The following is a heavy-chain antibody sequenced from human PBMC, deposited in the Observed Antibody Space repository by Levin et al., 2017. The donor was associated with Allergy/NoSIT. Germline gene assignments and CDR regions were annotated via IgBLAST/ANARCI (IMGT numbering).Heavy chain of an antibody. D-gene: IGHD3-10*01. V-gene: IGHV4-59*01. J-gene: IGHJ6*02. CDR1: GDSISGYY. Sequence: SQTLSLTCTVSGDSISGYYWSWIRQPPGKGLEWIGHIYYSGSTNYNPSLKSRTTLSVDMSRNQFSLKLSSVTAGDTAVYYCARDKIIMLRGDTYYYGMDVWGQGTTVTVSS. CDR3: ARDKIIMLRGDTYYYGMDV. CDR2: IYYSGST.